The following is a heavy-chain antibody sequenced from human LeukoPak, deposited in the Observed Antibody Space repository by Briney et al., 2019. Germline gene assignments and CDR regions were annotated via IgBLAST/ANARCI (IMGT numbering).Heavy chain of an antibody. CDR3: ARELLDAFDI. V-gene: IGHV3-48*03. D-gene: IGHD2/OR15-2a*01. CDR1: GLTFRSYG. CDR2: ISSSGTTV. Sequence: PGGSLRLSCAASGLTFRSYGVNWVRRAPGKGLEWVSYISSSGTTVYFADSVKGRFTISRDNAKNSLYLHLNSLRAEDTAVYYCARELLDAFDIWGHGTMVTVSS. J-gene: IGHJ3*02.